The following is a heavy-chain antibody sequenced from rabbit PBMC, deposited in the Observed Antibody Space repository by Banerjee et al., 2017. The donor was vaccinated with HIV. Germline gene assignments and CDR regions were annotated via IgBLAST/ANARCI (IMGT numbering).Heavy chain of an antibody. V-gene: IGHV1S45*01. D-gene: IGHD1-1*01. Sequence: EESGGGLVQPEGSLTLTCTASGFSFSGSYWICWVRQAPGKGLEWIACIYAGSSGSTYYASWAKGRFTISKTSSTTVTLQMTSLTAADTATYFCAMRSTSVVAFDPWGQGTLVTVS. CDR3: AMRSTSVVAFDP. J-gene: IGHJ2*01. CDR1: GFSFSGSYW. CDR2: IYAGSSGST.